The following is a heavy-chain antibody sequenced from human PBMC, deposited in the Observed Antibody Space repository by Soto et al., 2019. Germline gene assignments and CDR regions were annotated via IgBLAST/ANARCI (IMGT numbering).Heavy chain of an antibody. V-gene: IGHV3-30*18. CDR2: ISYDGSNK. J-gene: IGHJ6*02. Sequence: GGSLRLSCAASGFPFSSYGMHWVRQAPGKGLEWVAIISYDGSNKYYGDSVKGRFTISRDNSKNTLYLQMNSLRAEDTAVYYCAKDKGRSLAGGMDVWGQGTTVTVSS. D-gene: IGHD6-19*01. CDR1: GFPFSSYG. CDR3: AKDKGRSLAGGMDV.